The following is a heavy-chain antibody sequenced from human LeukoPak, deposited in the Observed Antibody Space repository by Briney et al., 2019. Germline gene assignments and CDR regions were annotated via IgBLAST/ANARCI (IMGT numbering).Heavy chain of an antibody. CDR2: ISWNSGSI. V-gene: IGHV3-9*01. D-gene: IGHD3-22*01. CDR1: GFTFDDYA. CDR3: AKDTDSSGINFDY. Sequence: GGSLRLSCAASGFTFDDYAMHWVRQAPGKGLEWVSGISWNSGSIGYADSVKGRFTISRDNSKNTLYLQMNSLRAEDTAVYYCAKDTDSSGINFDYWGQGTLVTVSS. J-gene: IGHJ4*02.